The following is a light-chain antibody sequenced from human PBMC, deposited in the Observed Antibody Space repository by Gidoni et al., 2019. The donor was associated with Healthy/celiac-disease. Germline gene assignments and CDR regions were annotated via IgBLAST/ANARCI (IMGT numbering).Light chain of an antibody. CDR3: QQYYSTPLT. V-gene: IGKV4-1*01. J-gene: IGKJ4*01. CDR1: QSVLYSSNNKNY. CDR2: WAS. Sequence: DLVMTQSPDSLAGSLGERATIHCKSSQSVLYSSNNKNYLAWYQQKPGQPPKLLIYWASTRESGVPDRFSGSGSGTDFTLTISSLQAEDVAVYYCQQYYSTPLTFGGGTKVEIK.